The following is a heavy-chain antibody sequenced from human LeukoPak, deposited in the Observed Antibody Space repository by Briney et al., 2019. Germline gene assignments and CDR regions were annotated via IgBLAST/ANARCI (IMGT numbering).Heavy chain of an antibody. V-gene: IGHV3-11*01. J-gene: IGHJ4*02. CDR1: GFTFSDYY. CDR3: AKDNRRHYTSGPNPDSLH. CDR2: ISSSGSTI. Sequence: GGSLRLSCAASGFTFSDYYMSWIRQAPGKGLEWVSYISSSGSTIYYADSVKGRFTISRDNAKNSLYLQMNSLRVEDTAFYYCAKDNRRHYTSGPNPDSLHWGQGALVTVSS. D-gene: IGHD6-19*01.